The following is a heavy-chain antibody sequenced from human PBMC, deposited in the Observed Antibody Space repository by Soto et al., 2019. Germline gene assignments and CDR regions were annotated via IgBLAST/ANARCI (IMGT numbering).Heavy chain of an antibody. CDR2: IYYSGST. J-gene: IGHJ4*02. Sequence: QVQLQESGPGPVKPSQTLSLTCTVSGGSISSGGYYWSWIRQHPGKGLEWIGYIYYSGSTYYNPSLKSRVTISVDTSKNQFSLKLSSVTSADTAVYYCARASGYPYYFDYWGQGTLVTVSS. CDR1: GGSISSGGYY. CDR3: ARASGYPYYFDY. D-gene: IGHD3-22*01. V-gene: IGHV4-31*03.